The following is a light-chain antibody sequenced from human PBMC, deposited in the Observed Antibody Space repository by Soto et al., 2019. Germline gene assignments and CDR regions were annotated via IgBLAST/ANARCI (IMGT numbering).Light chain of an antibody. CDR2: KAS. CDR3: QQYHNYSPWT. J-gene: IGKJ1*01. Sequence: IQMTQSPSTLSAFVGDRVTITCRASQSINSWLAWYQQKPGKAPKLLIYKASSLESGVPSRFSGSGSGTEFTLTISSLQPDDFATYYCQQYHNYSPWTFGQGTTVEMK. V-gene: IGKV1-5*03. CDR1: QSINSW.